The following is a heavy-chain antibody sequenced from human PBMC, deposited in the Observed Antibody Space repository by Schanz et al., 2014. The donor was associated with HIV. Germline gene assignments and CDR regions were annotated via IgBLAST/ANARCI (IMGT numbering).Heavy chain of an antibody. Sequence: QAQLVQSGAEVKKPGASVKVSCKASGYSFTSSFIHWVRQAPGQGLEWMAVINTSGGGTSDALQGRVAVTRDTSTSTVYMDLRNLRFEDSAVYYCARERMATGGFDVWGQGTTVTVSS. CDR1: GYSFTSSF. CDR2: INTSGGGT. CDR3: ARERMATGGFDV. J-gene: IGHJ6*02. V-gene: IGHV1-46*01. D-gene: IGHD2-15*01.